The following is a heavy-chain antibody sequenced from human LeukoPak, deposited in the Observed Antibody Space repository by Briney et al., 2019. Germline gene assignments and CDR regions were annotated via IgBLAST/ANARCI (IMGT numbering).Heavy chain of an antibody. CDR2: ISSSSTYT. J-gene: IGHJ1*01. D-gene: IGHD2-21*02. CDR3: ARSNEVVTAITAEYFQH. V-gene: IGHV3-11*03. Sequence: GGSLRLSCAASGFTFSDYYMSWIRQAPGKGLEWVSYISSSSTYTNYADSVKGRFTISRDNAKNSLYPQMSSLRAEDTAVYYCARSNEVVTAITAEYFQHWGQGTLVTVSS. CDR1: GFTFSDYY.